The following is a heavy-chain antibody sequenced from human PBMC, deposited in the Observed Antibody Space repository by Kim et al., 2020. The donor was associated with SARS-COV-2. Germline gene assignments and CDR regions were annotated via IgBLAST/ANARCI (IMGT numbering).Heavy chain of an antibody. CDR1: GVSISTNYHY. V-gene: IGHV4-39*07. Sequence: SETLSLTCSVSGVSISTNYHYWGWVRQPPGKGLEWIGSVYNSGTTYSNPSLKSRVTISGDTSKNQFSLNMRSVTAADTAVYYCACNVGSTPDYYFDYWG. CDR3: ACNVGSTPDYYFDY. D-gene: IGHD1-26*01. CDR2: VYNSGTT. J-gene: IGHJ4*01.